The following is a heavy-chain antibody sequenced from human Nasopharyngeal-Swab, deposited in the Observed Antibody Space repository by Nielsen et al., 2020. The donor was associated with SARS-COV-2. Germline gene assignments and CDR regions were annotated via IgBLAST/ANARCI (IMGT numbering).Heavy chain of an antibody. V-gene: IGHV3-21*01. J-gene: IGHJ3*02. Sequence: GESLKISCAASGFPFSTYGMNWVRQAPGKGLEWVSSISSYSTDIHYADSLRGRFTISRDNAKNSLYLQMNSLRAEDTAVYYCAREGVDSASDYSEPFDIWGQGTMVTVSS. CDR3: AREGVDSASDYSEPFDI. CDR1: GFPFSTYG. D-gene: IGHD5-12*01. CDR2: ISSYSTDI.